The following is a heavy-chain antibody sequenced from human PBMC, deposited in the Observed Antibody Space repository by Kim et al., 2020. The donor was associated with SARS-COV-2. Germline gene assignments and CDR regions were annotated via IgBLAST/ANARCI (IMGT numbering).Heavy chain of an antibody. CDR3: TKRAATGAGPYYYDS. CDR2: IGAGHDA. D-gene: IGHD2-8*02. CDR1: GFTFSNYA. J-gene: IGHJ4*02. Sequence: GGSLRLSCAVSGFTFSNYAMSWVRQAPGKRLEWVAGIGAGHDAYYPDSVRGRFTISRDHSDNTLYLQMNSLRADDAAVYHCTKRAATGAGPYYYDSWGPGTLVTVSS. V-gene: IGHV3-23*01.